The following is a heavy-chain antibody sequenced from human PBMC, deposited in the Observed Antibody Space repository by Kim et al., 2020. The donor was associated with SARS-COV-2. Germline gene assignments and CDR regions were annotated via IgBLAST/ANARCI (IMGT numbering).Heavy chain of an antibody. J-gene: IGHJ4*02. D-gene: IGHD5-12*01. V-gene: IGHV4-34*01. Sequence: SETLSLTCAVYGGSFSGYYWSWIRQPPGKGLEWIGEINHSGSTNYNPSLKSRVTISVDTSKNQFSLKLSSVTAADTAVYYCARGTKGVDIVATGVRDNYFDYWGQGTLVTVSS. CDR2: INHSGST. CDR3: ARGTKGVDIVATGVRDNYFDY. CDR1: GGSFSGYY.